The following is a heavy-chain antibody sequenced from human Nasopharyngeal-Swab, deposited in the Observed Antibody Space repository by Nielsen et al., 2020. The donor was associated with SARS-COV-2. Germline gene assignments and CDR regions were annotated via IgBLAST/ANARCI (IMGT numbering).Heavy chain of an antibody. CDR1: GYIFTSYG. D-gene: IGHD7-27*01. CDR3: ARDATGDEYFDY. V-gene: IGHV1-18*01. Sequence: ASVKVSCKSSGYIFTSYGIIWVRQAPGQGLEWMGWISGYNGHTKYAQNLQGRITMTTDTSTSTAYMELRSLRSDDTAVYYCARDATGDEYFDYWGQGTLVTVSS. CDR2: ISGYNGHT. J-gene: IGHJ4*02.